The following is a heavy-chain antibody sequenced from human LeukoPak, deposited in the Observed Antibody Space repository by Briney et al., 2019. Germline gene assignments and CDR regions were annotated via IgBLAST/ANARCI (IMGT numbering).Heavy chain of an antibody. V-gene: IGHV3-7*01. D-gene: IGHD3-16*01. CDR3: ATYTHWVAGDV. CDR2: MNQDGSAK. CDR1: GFTFSDSW. Sequence: PGGSLRLSCAAPGFTFSDSWMSWVRQAPGKGLEWVANMNQDGSAKDYVDSVKGRFTISRDNARSSLYLQMSSLRAEDTAVYYCATYTHWVAGDVWGQGTTVTVSS. J-gene: IGHJ6*02.